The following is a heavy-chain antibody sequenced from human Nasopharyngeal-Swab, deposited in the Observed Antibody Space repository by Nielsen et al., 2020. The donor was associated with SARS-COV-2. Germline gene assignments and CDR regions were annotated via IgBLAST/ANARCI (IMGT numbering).Heavy chain of an antibody. CDR2: IYYSGST. CDR1: GGSISSYY. V-gene: IGHV4-59*01. CDR3: ARGGGSGSADYYYYYMDV. J-gene: IGHJ6*03. Sequence: SETPSLTCTVSGGSISSYYWSWIRQPPGKGLEWIGYIYYSGSTNYNPSLKSRVTISVDTSKNQFSLKLSSVTAADTAVYYCARGGGSGSADYYYYYMDVWGKGTTVTVSS. D-gene: IGHD3-10*01.